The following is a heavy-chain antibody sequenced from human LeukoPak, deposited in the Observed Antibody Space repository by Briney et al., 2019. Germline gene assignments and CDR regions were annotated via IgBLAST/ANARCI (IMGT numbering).Heavy chain of an antibody. D-gene: IGHD3-10*01. J-gene: IGHJ4*02. V-gene: IGHV4-61*01. CDR2: IYYSGST. CDR1: GGSVSSGSYY. Sequence: PSETLSLTCTVSGGSVSSGSYYWSWIRQPPGKGLEWIGYIYYSGSTNYNPSLKSRVTISVDTSKNQFSLKLSSVTAADTVVYYCARNPMVRGVMTDYWGQGTLVTVSS. CDR3: ARNPMVRGVMTDY.